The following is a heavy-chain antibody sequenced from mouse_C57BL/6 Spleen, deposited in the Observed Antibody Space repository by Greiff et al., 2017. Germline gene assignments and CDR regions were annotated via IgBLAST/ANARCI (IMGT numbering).Heavy chain of an antibody. Sequence: EVKLVESGAELVRPGASVKLSCTASGFNIKDDYMHWVKQRPEQGLEWIGWIDPENGDTEYASKFQGKATITADTSSNTAYLQLSSLTSEDTAVYYCTTGQLRLRRFAYWGQGTLVTVSA. D-gene: IGHD3-2*02. CDR1: GFNIKDDY. CDR2: IDPENGDT. V-gene: IGHV14-4*01. J-gene: IGHJ3*01. CDR3: TTGQLRLRRFAY.